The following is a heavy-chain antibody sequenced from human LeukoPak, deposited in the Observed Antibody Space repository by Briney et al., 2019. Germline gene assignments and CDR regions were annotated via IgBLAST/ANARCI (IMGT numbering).Heavy chain of an antibody. Sequence: PSQTLSLTCTVSGGSVSSGDYYWTWIRQPPGKGLEWVGYIYNGVSTYYNPSLRSRLTISADVSKNQFSLQLTSVTAADTAVYYCARDQGYCTSTGCHSWIDSWGQGTLVIVSS. J-gene: IGHJ4*02. V-gene: IGHV4-30-4*01. CDR3: ARDQGYCTSTGCHSWIDS. D-gene: IGHD2-2*01. CDR2: IYNGVST. CDR1: GGSVSSGDYY.